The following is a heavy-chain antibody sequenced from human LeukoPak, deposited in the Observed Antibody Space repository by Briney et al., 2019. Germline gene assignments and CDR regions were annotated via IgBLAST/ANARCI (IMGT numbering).Heavy chain of an antibody. CDR1: GFTVSSNY. D-gene: IGHD3-22*01. CDR2: IYSGGST. V-gene: IGHV3-53*04. CDR3: ARVRLDYYETRIDSFDV. Sequence: GGSLRLSCAASGFTVSSNYMSWVRLAPGKGLEWVSLIYSGGSTYYADSVKGRFTISRHNSNTLYLQMNSLKTEDTAVYYCARVRLDYYETRIDSFDVWGQGTMVTVSS. J-gene: IGHJ3*01.